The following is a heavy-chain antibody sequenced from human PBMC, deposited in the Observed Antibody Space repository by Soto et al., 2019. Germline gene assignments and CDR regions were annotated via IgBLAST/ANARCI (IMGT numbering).Heavy chain of an antibody. Sequence: PGESLKISCKGSGYSFTSYWLGCVRQMPGKGLEWIVLIYPGESDTRYSPSFQGQVTISADKSISTAYLQWSSLKASDTAMYYCARAPTAMVRMDVWGQGTTVTVSS. CDR2: IYPGESDT. CDR1: GYSFTSYW. V-gene: IGHV5-51*01. J-gene: IGHJ6*02. D-gene: IGHD5-18*01. CDR3: ARAPTAMVRMDV.